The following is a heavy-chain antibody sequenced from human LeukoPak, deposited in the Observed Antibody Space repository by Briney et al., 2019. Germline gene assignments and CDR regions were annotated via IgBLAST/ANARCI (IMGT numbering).Heavy chain of an antibody. V-gene: IGHV3-48*03. CDR3: ARGSSGWYGGSWYFDL. CDR1: GFTFSSYE. Sequence: GGSLRLSCAASGFTFSSYEMNWVRQAPGKGLEWISYISGSGSTIYYADSVKGRFTISRDNARSSLYLQLNSLRAEDTAVYYCARGSSGWYGGSWYFDLWGRGTLVTVSS. J-gene: IGHJ2*01. CDR2: ISGSGSTI. D-gene: IGHD6-19*01.